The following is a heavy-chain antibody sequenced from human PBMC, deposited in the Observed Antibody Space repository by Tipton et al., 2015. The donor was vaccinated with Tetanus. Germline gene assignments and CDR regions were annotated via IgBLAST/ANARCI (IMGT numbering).Heavy chain of an antibody. J-gene: IGHJ4*02. CDR2: IYASGTT. D-gene: IGHD1-26*01. CDR1: GGSITRGAYS. Sequence: TLSLTCALSGGSITRGAYSWSWIRQPPGKGLEWIGYIYASGTTYSNPSLKSRVTISVGETKGQFSLNLTSVTAADTAVYYCARDQARGARGWNYFDYWGQGTLVTVS. V-gene: IGHV4-30-2*01. CDR3: ARDQARGARGWNYFDY.